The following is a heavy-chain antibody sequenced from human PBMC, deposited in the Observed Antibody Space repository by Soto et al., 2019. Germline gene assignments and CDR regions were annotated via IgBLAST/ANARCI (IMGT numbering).Heavy chain of an antibody. CDR2: IIPPIGTT. V-gene: IGHV1-69*05. CDR3: ARERGSGYDPGGY. D-gene: IGHD5-12*01. CDR1: GDTFTIFA. Sequence: QVQLVQSGAEVKKPGSSVKVSCKASGDTFTIFAISWVRQAPGQGLEWMGGIIPPIGTTNYAQRFQGRITLTWEXXAGTPDMELSRLKSEGTAVYYCARERGSGYDPGGYWGQGALVAVSS. J-gene: IGHJ4*02.